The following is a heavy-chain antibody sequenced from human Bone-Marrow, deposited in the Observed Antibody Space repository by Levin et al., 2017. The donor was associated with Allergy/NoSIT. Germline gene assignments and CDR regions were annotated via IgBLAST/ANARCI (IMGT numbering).Heavy chain of an antibody. V-gene: IGHV1-69*04. D-gene: IGHD7-27*01. Sequence: SVKVSCKASGGTFDNYAVNWVRQAPGQGLDWMGRIIPLLDISTYAQKFQGRVTITADKTTTTAYMELSSLRSDDTAVYYCAKERSTGDFYYYYGMDVWGQGTTVTVSS. CDR2: IIPLLDIS. CDR3: AKERSTGDFYYYYGMDV. J-gene: IGHJ6*02. CDR1: GGTFDNYA.